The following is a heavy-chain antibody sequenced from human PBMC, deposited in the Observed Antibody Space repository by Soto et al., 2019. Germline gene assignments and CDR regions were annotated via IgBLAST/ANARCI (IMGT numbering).Heavy chain of an antibody. D-gene: IGHD3-3*01. CDR3: ASGSVYNYDFWSGHYLWFDP. J-gene: IGHJ5*02. V-gene: IGHV1-18*01. Sequence: ASVKVSCKASGYTFTSYGISWVRQAPGQGLEWMGWISAYNGNTNYAQKLQGRVTMTTDTSTSTAYMELRILRSFDTAVYYCASGSVYNYDFWSGHYLWFDPWGQGTLVTVSS. CDR1: GYTFTSYG. CDR2: ISAYNGNT.